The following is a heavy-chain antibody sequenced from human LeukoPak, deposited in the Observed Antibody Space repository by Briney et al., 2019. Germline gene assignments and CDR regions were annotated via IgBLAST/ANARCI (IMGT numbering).Heavy chain of an antibody. J-gene: IGHJ4*02. CDR2: ISYDGSNK. D-gene: IGHD4-17*01. CDR1: GFTFSSYG. V-gene: IGHV3-30*18. Sequence: GRSLRLSCAASGFTFSSYGMHWVRQAPGKGLEWVAVISYDGSNKYYAGSVKGRFTISRDNSKNTLYLQMNSLRAEDTAVYYCAKVPHGDYAVDYWGQGTLVTVSS. CDR3: AKVPHGDYAVDY.